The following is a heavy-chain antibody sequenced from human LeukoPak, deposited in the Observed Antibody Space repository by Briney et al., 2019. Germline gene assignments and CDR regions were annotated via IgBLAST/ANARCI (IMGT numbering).Heavy chain of an antibody. CDR1: GYTFTSYD. Sequence: GSVKVSCKASGYTFTSYDINWVRQATGQGLEWMGWMNPNSGNTGYAQKFQGRVTMTRNTSISTAYMELSSLRSEDTAVYYCARSEKAYCGGVCDNYHMDVWGKGTTVTVSS. CDR3: ARSEKAYCGGVCDNYHMDV. V-gene: IGHV1-8*01. D-gene: IGHD2-21*02. CDR2: MNPNSGNT. J-gene: IGHJ6*03.